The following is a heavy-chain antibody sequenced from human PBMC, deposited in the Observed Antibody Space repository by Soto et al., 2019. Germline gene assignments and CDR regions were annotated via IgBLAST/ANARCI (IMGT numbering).Heavy chain of an antibody. Sequence: SVKVSCKASGGTFSSYAISWVRQAPGQGLEWMGGIIPIFGTANYAQKFQGRVTITADESTSTAYMELSSLRSADTAVYYCARAYARSSPMDVWGQGTTVTVSS. D-gene: IGHD3-16*01. V-gene: IGHV1-69*13. J-gene: IGHJ6*02. CDR2: IIPIFGTA. CDR1: GGTFSSYA. CDR3: ARAYARSSPMDV.